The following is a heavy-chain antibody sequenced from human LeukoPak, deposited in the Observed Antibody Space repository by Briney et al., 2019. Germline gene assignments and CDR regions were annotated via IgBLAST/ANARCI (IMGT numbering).Heavy chain of an antibody. Sequence: SETLSLTCTVSGGSISSSSYYWGWIRQPPGKGLEWIGSIYYSGSTYYNPSLKSRVTISVDTSKNQFSLKLSSVTAADTAVYYCARDGILWFGEMPTYYYYYYYMDVWGKGTTVTISS. D-gene: IGHD3-10*01. J-gene: IGHJ6*03. CDR1: GGSISSSSYY. CDR2: IYYSGST. V-gene: IGHV4-39*07. CDR3: ARDGILWFGEMPTYYYYYYYMDV.